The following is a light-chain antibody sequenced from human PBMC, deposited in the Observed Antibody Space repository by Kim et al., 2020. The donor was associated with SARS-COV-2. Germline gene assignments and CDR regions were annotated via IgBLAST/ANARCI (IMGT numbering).Light chain of an antibody. CDR2: TAS. V-gene: IGKV3-20*01. Sequence: PPRERATPSCRASQTVDNSFLAWYQQRPGQAPRLLIYTASNRATGIPDRFSGGGSGKDFTLTISSLEPDDFGVYSCQQYASSPSTFGQGTRLEIK. J-gene: IGKJ5*01. CDR1: QTVDNSF. CDR3: QQYASSPST.